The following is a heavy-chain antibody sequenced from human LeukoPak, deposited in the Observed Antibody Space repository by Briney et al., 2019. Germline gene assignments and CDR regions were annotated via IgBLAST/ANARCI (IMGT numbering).Heavy chain of an antibody. CDR3: AKGISLYYYGSGSFDNWFDP. Sequence: GGSLRLSCAASGLTFSSYAMTWVRQAPGKGLEWVSAISGSGGSTYYADSVKGRFTVSRENSKNMLYVQINSPRAEDTAVYYCAKGISLYYYGSGSFDNWFDPWGQGTLVTVSS. D-gene: IGHD3-10*01. J-gene: IGHJ5*02. V-gene: IGHV3-23*01. CDR2: ISGSGGST. CDR1: GLTFSSYA.